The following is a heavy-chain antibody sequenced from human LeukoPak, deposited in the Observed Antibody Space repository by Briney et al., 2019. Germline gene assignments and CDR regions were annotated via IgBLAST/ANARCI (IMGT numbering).Heavy chain of an antibody. CDR1: GYSFRSYG. CDR3: ARDCSHTSCYGDCDY. V-gene: IGHV1-18*01. Sequence: ASVKVSCKASGYSFRSYGISWVRQAPGQGLEWMGWISGYNDNTNYAQKYQGRVSMTTDTSTNTAYMELRSLRSDDTAVYFCARDCSHTSCYGDCDYRGQGTLVTVSS. D-gene: IGHD2-2*01. J-gene: IGHJ4*02. CDR2: ISGYNDNT.